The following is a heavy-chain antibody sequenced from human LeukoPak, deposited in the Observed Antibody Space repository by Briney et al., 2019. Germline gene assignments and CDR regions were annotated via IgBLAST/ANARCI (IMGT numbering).Heavy chain of an antibody. CDR3: ARDLRGGWFDP. D-gene: IGHD5/OR15-5a*01. J-gene: IGHJ5*02. CDR2: IIPIFGTA. CDR1: GYSFTSYA. Sequence: AASVKVSCKASGYSFTSYAMHWVRQAPGQGLEWMGGIIPIFGTANYAQKFQGRVTITADESTSTAYMELSSLRSEDTAVYYCARDLRGGWFDPWGQGTLVTVSS. V-gene: IGHV1-69*13.